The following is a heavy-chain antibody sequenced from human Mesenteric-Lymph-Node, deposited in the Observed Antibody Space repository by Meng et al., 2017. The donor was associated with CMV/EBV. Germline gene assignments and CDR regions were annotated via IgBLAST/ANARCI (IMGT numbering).Heavy chain of an antibody. CDR1: GFTFTNYD. V-gene: IGHV3-23*01. CDR2: ISGSGDIT. Sequence: GESLKISCAASGFTFTNYDMTWVRQAPRKGLEWVSAISGSGDITVYADSVKGRFTISRDNSKNTRYLQMDSLRADDTALYYWAKGPWSSSGYYGKDVWGQGTTVTVSS. CDR3: AKGPWSSSGYYGKDV. D-gene: IGHD6-6*01. J-gene: IGHJ6*02.